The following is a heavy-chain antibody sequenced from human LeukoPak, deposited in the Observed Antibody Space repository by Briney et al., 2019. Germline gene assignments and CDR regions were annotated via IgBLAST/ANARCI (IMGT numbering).Heavy chain of an antibody. J-gene: IGHJ3*02. CDR2: IYYSGST. D-gene: IGHD4-17*01. V-gene: IGHV4-59*01. CDR1: GGSISSYY. Sequence: SETLSLTCTVSGGSISSYYWSWVRQPPGKGLEWIGYIYYSGSTNYNPSLKSRVTISVDASKNQFSLKLSSVTAADTAVYYCARFTVTSAFDIWGQGTMVTVSS. CDR3: ARFTVTSAFDI.